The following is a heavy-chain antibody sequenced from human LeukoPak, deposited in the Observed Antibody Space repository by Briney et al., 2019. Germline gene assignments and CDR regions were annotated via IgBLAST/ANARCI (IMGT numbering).Heavy chain of an antibody. Sequence: GGSLRLSCAASGFTFSNYAMSWVRQAPLSGLEWVSAITGSSGRTNYADSVKGRFTISRDNSKNTLYLQMNSLRAEDTAVYYCARALYGDEDYWGQGTLVTVSS. CDR3: ARALYGDEDY. V-gene: IGHV3-23*01. J-gene: IGHJ4*02. CDR1: GFTFSNYA. CDR2: ITGSSGRT. D-gene: IGHD4-17*01.